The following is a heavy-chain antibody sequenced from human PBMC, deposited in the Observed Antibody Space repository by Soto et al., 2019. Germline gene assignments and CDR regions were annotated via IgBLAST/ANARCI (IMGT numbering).Heavy chain of an antibody. V-gene: IGHV3-48*01. CDR2: ISSSSSTI. CDR3: ARDRFSTVTTGGFDY. J-gene: IGHJ4*02. CDR1: GFTFSSYS. Sequence: GGSLRLSCAASGFTFSSYSMNWVRQAPGKGLEWVSYISSSSSTIYYADSVKGRFTISRDNAKSSLYLQMNSLRAEDTAVYYCARDRFSTVTTGGFDYWGQGTLVTVSS. D-gene: IGHD4-17*01.